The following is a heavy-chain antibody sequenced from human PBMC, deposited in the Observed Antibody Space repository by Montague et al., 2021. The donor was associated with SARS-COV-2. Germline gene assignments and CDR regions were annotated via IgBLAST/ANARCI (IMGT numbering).Heavy chain of an antibody. CDR2: IYYSGST. Sequence: SETLSLTCTVSGGSISSSSYYWGWIRQPPGKGLEWIGSIYYSGSTYYNPSLKSRVTISVETSKNQFSLKLSSATAADTAVYYCARQEPIVVVVAAARGWFDPWGQGTLVTVSS. V-gene: IGHV4-39*01. CDR3: ARQEPIVVVVAAARGWFDP. D-gene: IGHD2-15*01. J-gene: IGHJ5*02. CDR1: GGSISSSSYY.